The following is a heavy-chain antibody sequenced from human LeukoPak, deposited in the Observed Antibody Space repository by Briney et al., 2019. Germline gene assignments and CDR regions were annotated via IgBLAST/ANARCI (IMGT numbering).Heavy chain of an antibody. D-gene: IGHD3-22*01. CDR1: GFTFSSYG. J-gene: IGHJ4*02. Sequence: PGRSLRLSCAASGFTFSSYGMPWVRQAPGKGLEWVAVISYDGSNKYYADSVKGRFTISRDNSKNTLYLQMNSLRAEDTAVYYCAKGTYYCDSSGFDYWGQGTLVTVSS. CDR2: ISYDGSNK. V-gene: IGHV3-30*18. CDR3: AKGTYYCDSSGFDY.